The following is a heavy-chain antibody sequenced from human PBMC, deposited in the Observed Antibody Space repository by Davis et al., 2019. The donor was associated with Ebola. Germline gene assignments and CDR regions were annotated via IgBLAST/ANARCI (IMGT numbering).Heavy chain of an antibody. CDR2: IIPIFGTT. D-gene: IGHD3-3*01. Sequence: AASVKVSCKASGGTFSSYTYNWVRQAPGQGLEWMGGIIPIFGTTNYAQKFQDRVTITADESTGTAHMELSSLRFEDTAVYYCARDLTIFGVAIYGMDVWGKGTTVTVSS. CDR3: ARDLTIFGVAIYGMDV. J-gene: IGHJ6*04. V-gene: IGHV1-69*13. CDR1: GGTFSSYT.